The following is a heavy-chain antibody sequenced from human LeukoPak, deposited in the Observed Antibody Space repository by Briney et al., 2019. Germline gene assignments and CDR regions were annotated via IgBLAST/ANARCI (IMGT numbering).Heavy chain of an antibody. D-gene: IGHD6-13*01. CDR3: ARDLMGIAYRGAFYY. Sequence: PGGSLRLSCVASGFAFSGYWMNWVRQAPGKGLEWVANIKQDGSEKYYVDSVKGRFTISRDNAKNSLDLQMNSLRAEDTAVYYCARDLMGIAYRGAFYYWGQGTLVTVSS. J-gene: IGHJ4*02. V-gene: IGHV3-7*01. CDR1: GFAFSGYW. CDR2: IKQDGSEK.